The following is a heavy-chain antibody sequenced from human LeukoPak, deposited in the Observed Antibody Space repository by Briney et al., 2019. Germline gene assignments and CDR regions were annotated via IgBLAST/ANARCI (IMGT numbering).Heavy chain of an antibody. V-gene: IGHV3-30*18. CDR2: ISYDGSNK. Sequence: GGSLRLSCAVSGFTFSSYGMHWVRQAPGKGLEWVAVISYDGSNKYYADSVKGRFTISRDNSKNTLYLQMNSLRPEDTAVYYCAKDSTTQKDDPWGQGTLVTVSS. CDR3: AKDSTTQKDDP. D-gene: IGHD1-1*01. CDR1: GFTFSSYG. J-gene: IGHJ5*02.